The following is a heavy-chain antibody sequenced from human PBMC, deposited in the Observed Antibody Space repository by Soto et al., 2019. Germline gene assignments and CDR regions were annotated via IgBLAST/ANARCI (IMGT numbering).Heavy chain of an antibody. CDR2: IYYSRST. CDR1: GGSISSYY. CDR3: ARERRDGYKHYFDY. Sequence: QVQLQESGPGLVKPSETLSLMCTVSGGSISSYYWSWIRQPPGKGLEWMGYIYYSRSTNYNPSLKSRVTISVHTSKNNCSLKLSSVTAADTAVYYCARERRDGYKHYFDYWGQGTLVTVSS. D-gene: IGHD5-12*01. V-gene: IGHV4-59*01. J-gene: IGHJ4*02.